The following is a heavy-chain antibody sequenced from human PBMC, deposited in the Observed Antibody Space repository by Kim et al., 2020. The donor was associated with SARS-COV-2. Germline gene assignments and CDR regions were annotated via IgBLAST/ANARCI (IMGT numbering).Heavy chain of an antibody. CDR2: IRSKRYGETT. V-gene: IGHV3-49*03. D-gene: IGHD3-22*01. CDR1: GLNFGDYA. Sequence: GGSLRLSCTTSGLNFGDYAMSWFRQAPGKGLEWVAFIRSKRYGETTEYAASVKGXFTISRDDSKRIAYLQXNGLKTEDTAVYYCTSGPYYYDSAAYYHDYWGQGXLVTVSS. J-gene: IGHJ4*02. CDR3: TSGPYYYDSAAYYHDY.